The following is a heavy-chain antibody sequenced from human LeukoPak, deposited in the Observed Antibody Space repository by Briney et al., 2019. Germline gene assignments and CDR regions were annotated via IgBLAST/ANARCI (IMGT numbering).Heavy chain of an antibody. J-gene: IGHJ6*03. V-gene: IGHV3-21*01. CDR1: GFTFSSYS. CDR3: ARANDNYYYYYMDV. CDR2: ISSSSSYI. D-gene: IGHD3-9*01. Sequence: GGSLRLSCAASGFTFSSYSMSWVRQAPGKGLEWVSSISSSSSYIYYADSMKGRFTISRDNAKNSLYLQMNSLRAEDTAVYYCARANDNYYYYYMDVWGKGTTVTISS.